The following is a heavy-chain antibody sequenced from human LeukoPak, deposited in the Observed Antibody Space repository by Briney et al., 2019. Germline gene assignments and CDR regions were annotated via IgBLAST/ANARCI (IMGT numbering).Heavy chain of an antibody. V-gene: IGHV3-64D*09. CDR3: VKGDWYSSSWYHAGWVYYGMDV. CDR2: ISSNGGST. Sequence: AGGSLRLSCAASGFTFSSYAMHWVRQAPGKGLGYVSAISSNGGSTYYADSVKGRFTISRDNSKNTLYLQMSSLRAEDTAVYYCVKGDWYSSSWYHAGWVYYGMDVWGQGTTVTVSS. J-gene: IGHJ6*02. CDR1: GFTFSSYA. D-gene: IGHD6-13*01.